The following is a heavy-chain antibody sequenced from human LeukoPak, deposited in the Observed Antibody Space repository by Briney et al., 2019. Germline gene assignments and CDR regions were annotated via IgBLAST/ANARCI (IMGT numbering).Heavy chain of an antibody. J-gene: IGHJ4*02. CDR2: ISGSGDST. V-gene: IGHV3-23*01. D-gene: IGHD6-13*01. CDR1: GFTFSDYA. CDR3: ARDSRYYYIDY. Sequence: SGGSLRLSCAASGFTFSDYAMSWVRQAPGKGLEWVSTISGSGDSTYYADSVKGRFTISRDNSKNTLYLQMNSLKTEDTAVYYCARDSRYYYIDYWGQGTLVTVSS.